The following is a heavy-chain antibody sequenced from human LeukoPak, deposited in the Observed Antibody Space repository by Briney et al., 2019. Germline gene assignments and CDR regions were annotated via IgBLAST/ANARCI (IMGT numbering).Heavy chain of an antibody. CDR3: ARRLCSGGSCSSFDY. V-gene: IGHV3-23*01. CDR2: ISGNGGGT. J-gene: IGHJ4*02. Sequence: PGGSLRLPCAASGFSFSSYLISWVRQAPGKGLEWVSTISGNGGGTYYADSVKGRFTISRDNSKNTLYLQMNSLRAEDTALYYCARRLCSGGSCSSFDYWGQGTLVTVSS. D-gene: IGHD2-15*01. CDR1: GFSFSSYL.